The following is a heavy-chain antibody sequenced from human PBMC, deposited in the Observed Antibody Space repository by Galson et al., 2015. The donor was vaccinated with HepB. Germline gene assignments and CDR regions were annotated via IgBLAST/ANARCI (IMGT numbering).Heavy chain of an antibody. V-gene: IGHV3-30*18. Sequence: SLRLSCAASGFTFSSYGMHWVRQAPGKGLEWVAVISYDGSNKYYADSVKGRFTISRDNSKNTLYLQMNSLRAEDTAVYYCAKEGGDGYVLRYFDWLQEGDYYYGMDVWGQGTTVTVSS. CDR3: AKEGGDGYVLRYFDWLQEGDYYYGMDV. CDR1: GFTFSSYG. D-gene: IGHD3-9*01. J-gene: IGHJ6*02. CDR2: ISYDGSNK.